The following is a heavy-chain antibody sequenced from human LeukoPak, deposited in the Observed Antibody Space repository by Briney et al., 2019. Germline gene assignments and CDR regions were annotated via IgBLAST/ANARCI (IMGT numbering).Heavy chain of an antibody. CDR2: ISSSGGAI. V-gene: IGHV3-11*01. J-gene: IGHJ4*02. Sequence: GGSLRLSCAASGFTFSDYYMSWIRQAPGKGLEWVSYISSSGGAIYYAESVKGRFTISRDNAKNSLYLQMNSLRAEDTAVYYCASGYSFGLYPPDYWGQGTLVTVSS. CDR1: GFTFSDYY. CDR3: ASGYSFGLYPPDY. D-gene: IGHD5-18*01.